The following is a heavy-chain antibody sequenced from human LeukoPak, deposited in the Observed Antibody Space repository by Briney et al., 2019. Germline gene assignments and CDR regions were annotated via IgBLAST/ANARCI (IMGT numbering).Heavy chain of an antibody. D-gene: IGHD3-10*01. CDR1: GYTFTSYY. J-gene: IGHJ4*02. V-gene: IGHV1-46*01. CDR3: ARDHLGSGSAAGY. CDR2: INPSGGST. Sequence: ASVKVSCKASGYTFTSYYMHWVRQAPGQGLEWMGIINPSGGSTSYAQNFQGRVTMTRDMSTSTVYLELSSLRSDDTAVYYCARDHLGSGSAAGYWGQGTLVTVSS.